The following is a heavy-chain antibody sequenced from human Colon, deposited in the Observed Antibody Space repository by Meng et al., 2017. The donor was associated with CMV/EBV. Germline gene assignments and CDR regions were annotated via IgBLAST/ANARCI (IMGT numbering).Heavy chain of an antibody. CDR1: GYTCPAYY. J-gene: IGHJ5*02. CDR2: INPNSGDT. D-gene: IGHD6-19*01. Sequence: KSSGYTCPAYYMHWLRQAPGQGLEYMGWINPNSGDTRYAQKFQGRVTMTSDTSISTAYMDLSRLTSDDTAVYYCAKTYNSAPNWFDPWGQGTLVTVSS. V-gene: IGHV1-2*02. CDR3: AKTYNSAPNWFDP.